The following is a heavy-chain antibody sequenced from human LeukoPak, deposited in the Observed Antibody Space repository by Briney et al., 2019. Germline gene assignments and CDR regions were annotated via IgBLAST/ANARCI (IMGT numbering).Heavy chain of an antibody. CDR1: GGSFSGYY. J-gene: IGHJ3*02. D-gene: IGHD3-3*01. V-gene: IGHV4-34*01. CDR2: INHSGST. CDR3: ASLSFWSGYRDAFDI. Sequence: NPSETLSLTCAVYGGSFSGYYWSWIRQPPGKGLEWIGEINHSGSTNYNPSLKSRVAISVDTSKNQFSLKLSSVTAADTAVYYCASLSFWSGYRDAFDIWGQGTMVTVSS.